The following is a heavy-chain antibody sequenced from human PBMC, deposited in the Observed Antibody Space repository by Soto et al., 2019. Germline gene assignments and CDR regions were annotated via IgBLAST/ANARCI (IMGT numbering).Heavy chain of an antibody. CDR1: GGTFSSYA. D-gene: IGHD4-17*01. V-gene: IGHV1-69*13. J-gene: IGHJ6*02. CDR2: IIPIFGTA. CDR3: ARDSDYGDYYYYGMDV. Sequence: ASVKVSCKASGGTFSSYAISWVRQAPGQGLEWMGGIIPIFGTANYAQKFQGSVTITADESTSTAYMELSSLRSEDTAVYYCARDSDYGDYYYYGMDVWGQGTTVTVYS.